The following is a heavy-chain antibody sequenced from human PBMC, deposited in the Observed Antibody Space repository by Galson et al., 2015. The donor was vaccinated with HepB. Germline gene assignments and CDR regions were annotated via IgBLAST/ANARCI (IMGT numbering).Heavy chain of an antibody. CDR2: ISSSSNTI. CDR3: ARGTGSKYYDFWNPPRDFDY. Sequence: SLRLSCEASGFSFTSYSMNWVRQAPGKGLEWVSYISSSSNTIYYADSVKGRFTISRDNAKNSLYVQMNSLRDEDTAVYYCARGTGSKYYDFWNPPRDFDYWGQGTLVTVSS. J-gene: IGHJ4*02. D-gene: IGHD3-3*01. V-gene: IGHV3-48*02. CDR1: GFSFTSYS.